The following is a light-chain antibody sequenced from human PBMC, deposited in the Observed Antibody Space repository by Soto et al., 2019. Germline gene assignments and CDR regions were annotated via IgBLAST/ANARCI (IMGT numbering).Light chain of an antibody. J-gene: IGLJ1*01. CDR2: GNK. CDR1: SSNIGAGYD. CDR3: QSYDTGLSGSRV. Sequence: QSVLTQPPSVSGAPGQTVTISCTGSSSNIGAGYDVHWYQQLPGTAPKLLIYGNKNRPPGVPDRFSGSRSDTSASLAITGLQADDEADYYCQSYDTGLSGSRVFGFGTKVTAL. V-gene: IGLV1-40*01.